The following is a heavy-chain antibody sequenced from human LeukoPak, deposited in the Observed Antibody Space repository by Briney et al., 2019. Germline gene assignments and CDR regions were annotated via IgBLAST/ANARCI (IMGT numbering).Heavy chain of an antibody. CDR1: GGSISSGGYY. J-gene: IGHJ4*02. CDR3: AMYGSGSYYDDY. V-gene: IGHV4-30-2*01. Sequence: PSETLSLTCTVSGGSISSGGYYWSWIRQPPGKGLEWIGYIYHSGSTYYNPSLKSRVTISVDTSKNQFSLKLSSVTAADTAVYYCAMYGSGSYYDDYWGQGTLVTVSS. D-gene: IGHD3-10*01. CDR2: IYHSGST.